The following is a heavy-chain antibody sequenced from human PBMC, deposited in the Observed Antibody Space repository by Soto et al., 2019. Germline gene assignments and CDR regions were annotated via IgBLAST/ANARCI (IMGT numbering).Heavy chain of an antibody. D-gene: IGHD2-2*02. CDR3: AKDRLRRGYCSSTSCYTHGMDV. CDR2: ISSSGST. V-gene: IGHV3-21*04. CDR1: GFTFSSNS. Sequence: GGSLRLSCAASGFTFSSNSMHWVRRAPGEGLEWVSSISSSGSTYYADSVKGRFTISRDNSKNSLYLQMNSLRTEDTALYYCAKDRLRRGYCSSTSCYTHGMDVWGQGTTVTVSS. J-gene: IGHJ6*02.